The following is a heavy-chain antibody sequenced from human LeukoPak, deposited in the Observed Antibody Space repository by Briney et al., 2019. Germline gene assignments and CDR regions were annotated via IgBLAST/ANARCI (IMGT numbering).Heavy chain of an antibody. CDR3: AKGKNTGSYLSHVDY. V-gene: IGHV3-43*01. CDR2: ITWDGGST. Sequence: TGGSLRLSCTVSGFTVSSNSMHWVRQAPGKGLEWVSLITWDGGSTYYADSVKGRFTISRDNSKNSLYLQMNSLRTEDTALYYCAKGKNTGSYLSHVDYWGQGTLVTVSS. J-gene: IGHJ4*02. D-gene: IGHD3-10*01. CDR1: GFTVSSNS.